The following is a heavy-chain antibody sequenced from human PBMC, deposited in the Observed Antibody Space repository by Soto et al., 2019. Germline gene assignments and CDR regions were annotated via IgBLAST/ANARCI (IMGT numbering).Heavy chain of an antibody. CDR1: GGSISNYF. Sequence: PSETLSLTCTVYGGSISNYFCNWIRQPAGKGLEWIGRIDNSGSTNYNPSLKSRITMSADTSRNQFSLKLNSVTAADTAVYYCARGGQDFWIGSFDYWRHVALFPVS. CDR3: ARGGQDFWIGSFDY. V-gene: IGHV4-4*07. D-gene: IGHD3-3*01. J-gene: IGHJ4*01. CDR2: IDNSGST.